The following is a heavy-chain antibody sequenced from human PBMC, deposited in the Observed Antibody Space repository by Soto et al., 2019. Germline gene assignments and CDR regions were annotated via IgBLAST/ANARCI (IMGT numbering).Heavy chain of an antibody. Sequence: LRLSCAASGFTFSSYEMNWVRQAPGKGLEWVSYISSSGSTIYYADSVKGRFTISRDNAKNSLYLQMNSLRAEDTAVYYCARHTAMLRSFDYWGQGTLVTVSS. V-gene: IGHV3-48*03. CDR2: ISSSGSTI. CDR1: GFTFSSYE. D-gene: IGHD5-18*01. CDR3: ARHTAMLRSFDY. J-gene: IGHJ4*02.